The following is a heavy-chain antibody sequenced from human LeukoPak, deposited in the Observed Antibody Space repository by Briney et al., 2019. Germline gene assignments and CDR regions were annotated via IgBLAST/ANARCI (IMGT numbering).Heavy chain of an antibody. CDR2: INHSGST. D-gene: IGHD1-26*01. J-gene: IGHJ4*02. V-gene: IGHV4-34*01. CDR3: ARGLVGATSAPSDY. Sequence: SETLSLTCTVSGGSFSGYYWSWIRQPPGRGLEWIGEINHSGSTNYNPSLKSRVTISVDTSKNQFSLKLSSVTAADTAVYYCARGLVGATSAPSDYWGQGTLVTVSS. CDR1: GGSFSGYY.